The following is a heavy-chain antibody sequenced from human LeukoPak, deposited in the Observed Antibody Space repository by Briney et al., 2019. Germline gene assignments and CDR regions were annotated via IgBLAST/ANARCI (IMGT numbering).Heavy chain of an antibody. V-gene: IGHV1-69*04. Sequence: ASVKVPCKASGGTFSSYTISWVRQAPGQGLEWMGRIIPILGIANYAQKFQGRVTITADKSTSTAYMELSSLRSEDTAVYYCARDSRYCSGGSCYSYFDYWGQGTLVTVSS. CDR1: GGTFSSYT. J-gene: IGHJ4*02. CDR2: IIPILGIA. CDR3: ARDSRYCSGGSCYSYFDY. D-gene: IGHD2-15*01.